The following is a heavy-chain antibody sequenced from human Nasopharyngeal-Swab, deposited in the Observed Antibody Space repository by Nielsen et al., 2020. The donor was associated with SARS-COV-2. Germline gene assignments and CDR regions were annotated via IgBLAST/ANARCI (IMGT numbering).Heavy chain of an antibody. CDR3: ARDGLDYDFWSAYFMDV. V-gene: IGHV3-21*01. Sequence: WIRQPAGKGMEWVSSISSSSSYISSSYSVKFRFTISRDNAKNSLYLQMNSLRAEDTAVYYCARDGLDYDFWSAYFMDVWGQGTTVTVSS. CDR2: ISSSSSYI. J-gene: IGHJ6*02. D-gene: IGHD3-3*01.